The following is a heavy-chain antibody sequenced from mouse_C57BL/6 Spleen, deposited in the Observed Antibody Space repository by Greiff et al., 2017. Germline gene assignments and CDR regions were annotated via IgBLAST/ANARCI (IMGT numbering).Heavy chain of an antibody. CDR3: ARQSEAWFAY. J-gene: IGHJ3*01. CDR1: GFTFSSYG. Sequence: EVQLVESGGDLVKPGGSLKLSCAASGFTFSSYGMSWVRQTPDKRLEWVATISSGGSYTYYPDSVKGRFTISRDNAKNTLYLQMSSLKSEDTAMYYCARQSEAWFAYWGQETLVTVSA. CDR2: ISSGGSYT. V-gene: IGHV5-6*01.